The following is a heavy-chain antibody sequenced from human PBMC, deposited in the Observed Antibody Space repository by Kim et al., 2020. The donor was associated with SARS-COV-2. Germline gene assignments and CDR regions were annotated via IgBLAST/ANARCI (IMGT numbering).Heavy chain of an antibody. CDR3: ARRLNYYGSGSPFDY. Sequence: ASVKVSCKASGYTFTSYAMHWVRQAPGQRLEWMGWINAGNGNTKYSQKFQGRVTITRDTSASTAYMELSSLRSEDTAVYYCARRLNYYGSGSPFDYWGQGTLVTVSS. J-gene: IGHJ4*02. D-gene: IGHD3-10*01. CDR2: INAGNGNT. V-gene: IGHV1-3*01. CDR1: GYTFTSYA.